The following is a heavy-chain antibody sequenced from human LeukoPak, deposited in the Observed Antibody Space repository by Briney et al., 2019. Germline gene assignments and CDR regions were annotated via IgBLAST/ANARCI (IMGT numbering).Heavy chain of an antibody. CDR3: ARIARYFDY. V-gene: IGHV4-59*01. CDR2: IYYSGST. CDR1: GGSISSYY. Sequence: PSETLSLTCTVSGGSISSYYWSWIRQPPGKGLEWIGYIYYSGSTYYNPSLKSRVTISVDTSKNHFSLKLSSVTAADTAVYYCARIARYFDYWGQGTLVTVSS. J-gene: IGHJ4*02.